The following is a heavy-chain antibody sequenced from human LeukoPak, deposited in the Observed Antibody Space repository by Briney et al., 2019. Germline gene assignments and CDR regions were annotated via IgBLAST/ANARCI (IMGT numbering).Heavy chain of an antibody. J-gene: IGHJ3*02. CDR1: GGSISSYY. CDR2: IYTSGSN. D-gene: IGHD3-22*01. Sequence: SETLSLTCTVPGGSISSYYWSWIRQPAGKGLEWIGRIYTSGSNNYNPSLKSRVTMSVDTSKNQFSLKLSSVTAADTAVYYCARDQTYYDSSGYSLYAFDIWGQGTMATVSS. CDR3: ARDQTYYDSSGYSLYAFDI. V-gene: IGHV4-4*07.